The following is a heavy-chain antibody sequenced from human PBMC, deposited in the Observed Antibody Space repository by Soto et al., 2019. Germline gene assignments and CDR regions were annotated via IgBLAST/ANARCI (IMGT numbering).Heavy chain of an antibody. Sequence: VKVSCKASGYTFTNSGISWLRQAPGQGLEWMGWISTDNGNTNYAQHLQGRVSMTTDTSTSTAYMDLRSLRSDDTAVYYCARDQGITTLGVYSMYYYGMDVWGQGTTVTVSS. CDR2: ISTDNGNT. J-gene: IGHJ6*02. CDR3: ARDQGITTLGVYSMYYYGMDV. V-gene: IGHV1-18*01. CDR1: GYTFTNSG. D-gene: IGHD3-3*01.